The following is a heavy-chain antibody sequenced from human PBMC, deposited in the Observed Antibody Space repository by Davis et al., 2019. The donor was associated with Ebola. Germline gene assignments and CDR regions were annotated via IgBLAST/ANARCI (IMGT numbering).Heavy chain of an antibody. CDR1: GFTVSNNY. Sequence: GESLKISCVSSGFTVSNNYMNWVRQAPGGGLEWVSLIYGGGSTYYADSVKDRFTISRDNSKNTLYLQINSLRAEDTAVYYCVRGFSYMDLWGKGTTVTVSS. CDR2: IYGGGST. CDR3: VRGFSYMDL. J-gene: IGHJ6*03. V-gene: IGHV3-53*01.